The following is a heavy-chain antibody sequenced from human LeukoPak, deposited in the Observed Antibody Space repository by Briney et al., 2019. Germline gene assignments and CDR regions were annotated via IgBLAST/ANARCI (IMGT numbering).Heavy chain of an antibody. CDR3: ARVIAAAGDDAFDI. V-gene: IGHV3-30-3*01. J-gene: IGHJ3*02. D-gene: IGHD6-13*01. Sequence: GRSLRLSCAASGFTFSSYAMHWVRQAPGKGLEWVAVISYDGSNKYYADSVKGRFTISRDNSKNTLYLQMNSLRAEDTAVYYCARVIAAAGDDAFDIWGQGTMVTVSS. CDR1: GFTFSSYA. CDR2: ISYDGSNK.